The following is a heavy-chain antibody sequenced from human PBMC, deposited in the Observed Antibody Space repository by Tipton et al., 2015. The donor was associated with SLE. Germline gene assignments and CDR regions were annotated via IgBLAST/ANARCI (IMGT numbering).Heavy chain of an antibody. CDR1: AFTFNRYA. V-gene: IGHV3-23*01. CDR3: AKTYYDSGTYYNGRLDS. D-gene: IGHD3-10*01. CDR2: IDDSGGST. J-gene: IGHJ5*01. Sequence: SLRLSCAASAFTFNRYAMTWVRQAPGKGLEWVSTIDDSGGSTYYTDSVKGRFTISRDNSRNTLYLQMNSLRAEDTAVYYCAKTYYDSGTYYNGRLDSWGQGTLVTVSS.